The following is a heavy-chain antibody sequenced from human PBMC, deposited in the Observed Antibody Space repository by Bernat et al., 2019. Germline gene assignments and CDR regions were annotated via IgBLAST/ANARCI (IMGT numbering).Heavy chain of an antibody. CDR3: AKEGELGSNVYFDY. J-gene: IGHJ4*02. V-gene: IGHV3-23*01. CDR1: GFTFTDSG. Sequence: EVQLLESGGGLVQPGGSLRLSCEASGFTFTDSGMSWVRQAPGKGLEWVSTITGSADTTFYSDSVKGRFTMSRDNSKRTLYLQMNTLRAEDTATYYCAKEGELGSNVYFDYWGQGALVAVSS. CDR2: ITGSADTT. D-gene: IGHD3-16*01.